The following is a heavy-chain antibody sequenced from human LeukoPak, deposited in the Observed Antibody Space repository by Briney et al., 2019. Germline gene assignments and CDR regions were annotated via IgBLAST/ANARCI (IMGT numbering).Heavy chain of an antibody. Sequence: SETLSLTCTVSGGSISSSTHYWGWIRQPPGKGLEWIASIHYSGTTYYNPSLDSRISTSVDTSKNQFSLRLSSVTAADTAVFYCARGGVSIAARWFDPWGQGTLVTVSS. CDR2: IHYSGTT. CDR3: ARGGVSIAARWFDP. CDR1: GGSISSSTHY. V-gene: IGHV4-39*07. J-gene: IGHJ5*02. D-gene: IGHD6-6*01.